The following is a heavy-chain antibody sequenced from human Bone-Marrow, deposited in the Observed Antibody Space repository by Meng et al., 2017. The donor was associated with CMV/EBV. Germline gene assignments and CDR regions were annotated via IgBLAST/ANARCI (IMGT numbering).Heavy chain of an antibody. CDR2: IIPILGIA. CDR3: ARDRMVRGVANWFDP. V-gene: IGHV1-69*04. CDR1: GGTFSSYT. D-gene: IGHD3-10*01. Sequence: KISCKASGGTFSSYTISWVRQAPGQGLEWMGRIIPILGIANYAQKFQGRVTITADKSTSTAYMELSSLRSEDTAVYYCARDRMVRGVANWFDPWGEGTLVTASS. J-gene: IGHJ5*02.